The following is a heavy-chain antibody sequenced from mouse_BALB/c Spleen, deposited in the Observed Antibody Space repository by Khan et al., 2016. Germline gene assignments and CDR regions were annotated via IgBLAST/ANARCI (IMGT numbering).Heavy chain of an antibody. CDR1: GYSITSDYA. CDR2: ISYSGST. Sequence: EVQLQESGPGLVKPSQSLSLTCTVTGYSITSDYAWSWIRQFPGNKLEWMGYISYSGSTSYNPSLKSRISITRDTSKNQFFLQLNSVTTEDTATYYCARWFAYWGQGTLVTVSA. V-gene: IGHV3-2*02. J-gene: IGHJ3*01. CDR3: ARWFAY.